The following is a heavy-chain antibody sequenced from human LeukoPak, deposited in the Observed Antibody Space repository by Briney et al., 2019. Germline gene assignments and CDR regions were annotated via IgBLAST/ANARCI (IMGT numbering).Heavy chain of an antibody. D-gene: IGHD3-22*01. V-gene: IGHV4-61*02. Sequence: PSETLSLTCTVSGGSISSSSYYWSWIRQPAGKGLEWIGRIYTSGSTNYNPSLKSRVTISVDTSKNQFSLKLSSVTAADTAVYYCARGVGFSGYLHAFDIWGQGTMVTVSS. CDR2: IYTSGST. CDR3: ARGVGFSGYLHAFDI. CDR1: GGSISSSSYY. J-gene: IGHJ3*02.